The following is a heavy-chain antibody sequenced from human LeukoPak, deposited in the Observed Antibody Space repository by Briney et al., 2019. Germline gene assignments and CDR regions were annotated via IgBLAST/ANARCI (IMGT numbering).Heavy chain of an antibody. CDR3: ANENYYGSGSYADH. V-gene: IGHV3-23*01. Sequence: GGSLRLSCAASGFTFSNYAMYWVRQAPGKGLQWVSGISGGGSPYYPDSVKGRFTISRDNSKNTLYLQMNSLRAEDTAVYYCANENYYGSGSYADHWGQGTLVTVSS. CDR1: GFTFSNYA. D-gene: IGHD3-10*01. CDR2: ISGGGSP. J-gene: IGHJ4*02.